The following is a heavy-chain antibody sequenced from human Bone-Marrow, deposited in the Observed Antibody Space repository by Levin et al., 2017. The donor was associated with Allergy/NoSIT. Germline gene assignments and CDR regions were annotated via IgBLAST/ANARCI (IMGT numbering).Heavy chain of an antibody. D-gene: IGHD3-9*01. V-gene: IGHV1-69*13. Sequence: ASVKVSCKASGGTFSSYAISWVRQAPGQGLEWMGGIIPIFGTANYAQKFQGRVTITADESTSTAYMELSSLRSEDTAVYYCATYYDILTGYSPLDYWGQGTLVTVSS. CDR1: GGTFSSYA. CDR3: ATYYDILTGYSPLDY. J-gene: IGHJ4*02. CDR2: IIPIFGTA.